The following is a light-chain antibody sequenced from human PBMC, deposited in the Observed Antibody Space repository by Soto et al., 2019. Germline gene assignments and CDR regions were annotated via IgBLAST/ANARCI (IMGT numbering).Light chain of an antibody. J-gene: IGKJ5*01. CDR2: GTS. Sequence: EILLTQSPSTLALSPGERATLSCRASQSVSSTYLGWYQQQPGQPPRLLMSGTSNRATGTPDRFSGSGSGTDFTLTINRLEHEDFAVYYCHQYGISHPVTFGQGTRLEIK. CDR3: HQYGISHPVT. V-gene: IGKV3-20*01. CDR1: QSVSSTY.